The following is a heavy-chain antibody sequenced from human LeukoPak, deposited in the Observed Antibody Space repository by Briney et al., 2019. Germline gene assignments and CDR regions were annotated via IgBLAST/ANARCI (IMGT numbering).Heavy chain of an antibody. CDR2: IYYSGST. CDR3: ASLAAAGILDY. V-gene: IGHV4-39*07. Sequence: SETLSLTCTVSGGSISSYYWGWIRQPPGKGLEWIGSIYYSGSTYYNPSLKSRVTISVDTSKNQFSLKLSSVTAADTAVYYCASLAAAGILDYWGQGTLVTVSS. J-gene: IGHJ4*02. D-gene: IGHD6-13*01. CDR1: GGSISSYY.